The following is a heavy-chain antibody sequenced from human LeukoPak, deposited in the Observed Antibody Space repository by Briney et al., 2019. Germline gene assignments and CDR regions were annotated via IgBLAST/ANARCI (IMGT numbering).Heavy chain of an antibody. V-gene: IGHV1-24*01. J-gene: IGHJ4*02. D-gene: IGHD6-13*01. CDR2: FDPEDGET. Sequence: ASVSVSCTVSGYTLTELSMHWVRQAPGKGREWRGGFDPEDGETIYAQKFQGRVTMTEDTSTDTAYMELSSLRSEDTAVYYCATFLSVSVPYSSSWLFDYWGKGTLVTVSS. CDR1: GYTLTELS. CDR3: ATFLSVSVPYSSSWLFDY.